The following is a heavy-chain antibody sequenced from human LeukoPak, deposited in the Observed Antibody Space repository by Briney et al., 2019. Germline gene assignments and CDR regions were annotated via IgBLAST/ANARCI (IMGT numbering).Heavy chain of an antibody. V-gene: IGHV1-2*02. CDR2: INPNSGGT. J-gene: IGHJ6*02. CDR3: ARGGYCSGGSCYSRDTNHYYYGMDV. CDR1: GYTFTGYY. Sequence: ASVKVSCKASGYTFTGYYMHWVRPAPGQGLEWMGWINPNSGGTNYAQKFQGRVTMTRDTSISTAYMELSRLRSDDTAVYYCARGGYCSGGSCYSRDTNHYYYGMDVWGQGTTVTVSS. D-gene: IGHD2-15*01.